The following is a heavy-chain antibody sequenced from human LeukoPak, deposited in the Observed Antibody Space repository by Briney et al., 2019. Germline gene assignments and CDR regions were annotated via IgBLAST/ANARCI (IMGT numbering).Heavy chain of an antibody. CDR2: ISGSGGST. CDR1: GFTFSSYA. J-gene: IGHJ4*02. D-gene: IGHD4-17*01. CDR3: AILSTTVTLFDY. Sequence: PGGSLRLSCAASGFTFSSYAMSWVRQAPGKGLEWVSAISGSGGSTYYADSVKGRFTISRDNSKNTLYLQMNSLRAEGTAVYYCAILSTTVTLFDYWGQGTLVTVSS. V-gene: IGHV3-23*01.